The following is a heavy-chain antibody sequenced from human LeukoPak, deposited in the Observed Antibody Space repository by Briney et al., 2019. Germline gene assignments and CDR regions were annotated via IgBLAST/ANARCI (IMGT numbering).Heavy chain of an antibody. CDR1: GGSISSGGYS. Sequence: PSETLSLTCAVSGGSISSGGYSWSWIRQPPGKGPEWIGYIYHSGSTYYNPSLKSRVTISVDRSKNQFSLKLSSVTAADTAVYYCARVSGYYDSSGYHEGDAFDIWGQGTMVTVSS. CDR3: ARVSGYYDSSGYHEGDAFDI. D-gene: IGHD3-22*01. V-gene: IGHV4-30-2*01. J-gene: IGHJ3*02. CDR2: IYHSGST.